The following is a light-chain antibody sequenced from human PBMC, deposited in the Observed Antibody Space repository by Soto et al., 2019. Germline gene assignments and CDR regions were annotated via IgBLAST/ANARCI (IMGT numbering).Light chain of an antibody. J-gene: IGKJ1*01. Sequence: DIPMTQSPPTLSASVGDRVTITCRASQSLNNWLAWYQQRPGKAPKLLIYRVSDLESGVPSRYSGSGSGTEFPLAISSLQPDDFATYYCQIQGTFGQGTKVEFK. V-gene: IGKV1-5*03. CDR2: RVS. CDR1: QSLNNW. CDR3: QIQGT.